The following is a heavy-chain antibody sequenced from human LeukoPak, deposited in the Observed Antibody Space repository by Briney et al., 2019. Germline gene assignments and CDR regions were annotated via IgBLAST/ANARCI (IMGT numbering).Heavy chain of an antibody. D-gene: IGHD2-2*01. J-gene: IGHJ3*01. Sequence: KPSETLSLTCTVSGGSISYYYWSWIRQPPGKGLEWIGYIYYSGSTNYNPSLKSRVTISVDTPKNQFSLNPASVTNEDTALYYCARVICSSASCPRRDALDVGGQGTMVSVST. CDR3: ARVICSSASCPRRDALDV. V-gene: IGHV4-59*01. CDR2: IYYSGST. CDR1: GGSISYYY.